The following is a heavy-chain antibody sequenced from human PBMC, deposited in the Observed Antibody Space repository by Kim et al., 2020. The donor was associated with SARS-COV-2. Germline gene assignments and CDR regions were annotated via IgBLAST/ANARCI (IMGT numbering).Heavy chain of an antibody. D-gene: IGHD6-13*01. J-gene: IGHJ4*02. CDR3: ARVWIAAAGAPFDY. Sequence: VDSVKGRFTISRDNSKNTLYLQMNSLRAEDTAVYYCARVWIAAAGAPFDYWGQGTLVTVSS. V-gene: IGHV3-30*01.